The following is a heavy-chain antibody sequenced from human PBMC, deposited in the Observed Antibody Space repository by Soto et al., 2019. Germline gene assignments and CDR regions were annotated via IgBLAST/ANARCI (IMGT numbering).Heavy chain of an antibody. CDR1: GFTFSSYG. V-gene: IGHV3-30*18. Sequence: GGSLRLSCAASGFTFSSYGMHWVRQAPGKGLEWVAVISYDGSNKYYADSVKGRFTISRDNSKNTLYLQMNSLRAEDTAVYYCAKEVAVAGTEDVWGQGTTVTVSS. CDR3: AKEVAVAGTEDV. D-gene: IGHD6-19*01. J-gene: IGHJ6*02. CDR2: ISYDGSNK.